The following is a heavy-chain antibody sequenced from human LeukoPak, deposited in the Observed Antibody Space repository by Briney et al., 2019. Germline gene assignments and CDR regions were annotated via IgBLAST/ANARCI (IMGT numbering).Heavy chain of an antibody. CDR2: VYYGGTA. J-gene: IGHJ5*02. Sequence: SETLSLTCTVSGGSISGSTYYWGWIRQPPGKGLECIGSVYYGGTAYYNPSLKSRGTISVDTSKNQFSLKLSSVTAADTAVYFCAKHEGCSTTSCTGDWFDPWGQGILVTVSS. D-gene: IGHD2-2*01. CDR1: GGSISGSTYY. V-gene: IGHV4-39*01. CDR3: AKHEGCSTTSCTGDWFDP.